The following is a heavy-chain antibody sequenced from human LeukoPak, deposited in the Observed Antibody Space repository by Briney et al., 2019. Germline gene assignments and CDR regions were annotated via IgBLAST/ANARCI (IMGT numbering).Heavy chain of an antibody. CDR2: IYYSGST. Sequence: SETLSLTCTVSGGSISSSSYYWGWIRQPPGKGLEWIGSIYYSGSTYYNPSLKSRVTISVDTSKNQFSLKLSSVTAADTAVYYCASGLKLDYWGQGTLVTVSS. J-gene: IGHJ4*02. CDR1: GGSISSSSYY. CDR3: ASGLKLDY. D-gene: IGHD6-19*01. V-gene: IGHV4-39*01.